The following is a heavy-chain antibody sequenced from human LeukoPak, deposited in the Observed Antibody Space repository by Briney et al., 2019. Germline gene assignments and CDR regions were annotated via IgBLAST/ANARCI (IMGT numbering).Heavy chain of an antibody. CDR2: IYYSGST. J-gene: IGHJ4*02. D-gene: IGHD2-15*01. Sequence: SETLSLTCTVSGGSISSGGYYWSWIRQHPGKGLEWIGYIYYSGSTYYNPSLKSRVTISVDTSKNQFSLKLSSVTAADTAVYYCARGAHCSGGSCRYRGFFDYWGQGTLVTVSS. V-gene: IGHV4-31*03. CDR3: ARGAHCSGGSCRYRGFFDY. CDR1: GGSISSGGYY.